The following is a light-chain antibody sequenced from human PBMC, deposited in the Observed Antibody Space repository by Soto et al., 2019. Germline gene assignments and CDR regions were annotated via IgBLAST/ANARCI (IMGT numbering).Light chain of an antibody. CDR3: QQYYNSPRT. CDR2: GAS. Sequence: EILLTQSPATLSVSPGERATLSCRAGQNIHTNLAWYQQKPGQPPRLLLYGASTGDTGLPARFSGSGSGTECTLTLNRLQAEDCEVYYCQQYYNSPRTFGQGTRLEI. V-gene: IGKV3-15*01. J-gene: IGKJ5*01. CDR1: QNIHTN.